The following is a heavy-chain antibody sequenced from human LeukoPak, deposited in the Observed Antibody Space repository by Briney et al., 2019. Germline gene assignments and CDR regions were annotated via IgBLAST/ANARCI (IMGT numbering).Heavy chain of an antibody. D-gene: IGHD3-3*01. Sequence: GASVKVSRKASGYTFTSYDINWVRQAPGQGLEWMGWMNPNSGNTGYAQKFQGRVTMTRNTSISTAYMELSSLRSEDTAVYYWARGGQVTYYDFLSGSFPTHYYYYYGMDVWGQGTTVTVSS. CDR3: ARGGQVTYYDFLSGSFPTHYYYYYGMDV. CDR2: MNPNSGNT. V-gene: IGHV1-8*01. J-gene: IGHJ6*02. CDR1: GYTFTSYD.